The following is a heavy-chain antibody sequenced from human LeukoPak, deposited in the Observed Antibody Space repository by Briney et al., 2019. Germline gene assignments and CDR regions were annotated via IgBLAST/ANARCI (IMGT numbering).Heavy chain of an antibody. Sequence: ASVTVSCKASGYTFTGYDVHWARQAPGQGLEWMGWINPSSGGTNYAQKFQGRVTMTRDTSISTAYLELSRLRSDDTALYSCARSYRGRQFDYWGQGTLVTVSS. D-gene: IGHD2-21*01. CDR1: GYTFTGYD. J-gene: IGHJ4*02. V-gene: IGHV1-2*02. CDR2: INPSSGGT. CDR3: ARSYRGRQFDY.